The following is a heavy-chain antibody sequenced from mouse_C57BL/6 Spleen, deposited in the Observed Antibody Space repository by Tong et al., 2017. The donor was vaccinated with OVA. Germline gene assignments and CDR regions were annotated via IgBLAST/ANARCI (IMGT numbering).Heavy chain of an antibody. CDR2: IDPANGNT. V-gene: IGHV14-3*01. D-gene: IGHD2-2*01. Sequence: EVQLQESGAELVKPGASVKLSCTASGFNIKDYYMHWVKERPEQGLEWIGRIDPANGNTKYAPKFQGKATITADTSSNTAYLQLSSLTSEDTAIYYCARGGGYQFAYWGQGTLVTVSA. CDR1: GFNIKDYY. CDR3: ARGGGYQFAY. J-gene: IGHJ3*01.